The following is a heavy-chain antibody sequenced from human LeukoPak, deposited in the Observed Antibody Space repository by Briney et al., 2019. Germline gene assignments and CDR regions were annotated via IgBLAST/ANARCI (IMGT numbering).Heavy chain of an antibody. CDR2: ISANGGTT. V-gene: IGHV3-64*02. CDR1: GFTFSSHA. J-gene: IGHJ4*02. Sequence: QSGGSLRLSCAASGFTFSSHAMHWVRQAPGKGLEYVAAISANGGTTYYADSVKGRFTISRDNSKNTLYLQMGSLRPEDMAVYYCARGGYSNSWPIDFWGQGTLVTVSS. D-gene: IGHD6-13*01. CDR3: ARGGYSNSWPIDF.